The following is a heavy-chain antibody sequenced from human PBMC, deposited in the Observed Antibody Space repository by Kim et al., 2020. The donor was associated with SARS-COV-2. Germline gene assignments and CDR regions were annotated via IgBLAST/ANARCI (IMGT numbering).Heavy chain of an antibody. Sequence: TYNADSVKGRFTISRDNVEITVDLQMNSLRAEDTAVYYCAKDPYGMDVWGQGTTVTVSS. J-gene: IGHJ6*02. CDR3: AKDPYGMDV. CDR2: T. V-gene: IGHV3-23*01.